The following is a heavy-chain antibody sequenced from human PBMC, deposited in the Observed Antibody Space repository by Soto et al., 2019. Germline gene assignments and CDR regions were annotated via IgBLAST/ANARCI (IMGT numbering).Heavy chain of an antibody. CDR2: IYYSGST. D-gene: IGHD5-18*01. CDR1: GGSISSSSYY. CDR3: ARFFGYSYGYSFGDYYYYYMDV. Sequence: SETLSLTCTVSGGSISSSSYYWGWIRQPPGKGLEWIGSIYYSGSTYYNPSLKSRVTISVDTSKNQFSLKLSSVTAADTAVYYCARFFGYSYGYSFGDYYYYYMDVWGKGTTVTVSS. V-gene: IGHV4-39*01. J-gene: IGHJ6*03.